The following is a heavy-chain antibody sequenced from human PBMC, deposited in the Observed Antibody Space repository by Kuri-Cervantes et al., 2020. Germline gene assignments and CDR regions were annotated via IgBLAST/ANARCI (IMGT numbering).Heavy chain of an antibody. V-gene: IGHV3-30*18. CDR1: GSTFSSYG. J-gene: IGHJ6*02. D-gene: IGHD3-3*01. CDR3: AKDPNYDFWSGYWHIYYYYGMDV. CDR2: ISYDGSNK. Sequence: GGSLRLSCAASGSTFSSYGMHWVRQAPGKGLEWVAVISYDGSNKYYADSVKGRFTISRDNSKNTLYLQMNSLRAEDTAVYYCAKDPNYDFWSGYWHIYYYYGMDVWGQGTTVTVSS.